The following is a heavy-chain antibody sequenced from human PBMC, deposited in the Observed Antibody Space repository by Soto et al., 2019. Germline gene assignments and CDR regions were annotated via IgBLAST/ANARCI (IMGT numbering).Heavy chain of an antibody. CDR1: GYTFTSYD. Sequence: QVQLVQSGAEVKKPGASVKVSCKASGYTFTSYDINWVRQATGQGLEWMGWMNPNSGNTGYAQKFQGRVTMTRNTSISTAYMELSSLRSEDTAVYYGARGFEYPKYDILTGYRRGGAFDIWGQGTMVTVSS. D-gene: IGHD3-9*01. CDR2: MNPNSGNT. CDR3: ARGFEYPKYDILTGYRRGGAFDI. J-gene: IGHJ3*02. V-gene: IGHV1-8*01.